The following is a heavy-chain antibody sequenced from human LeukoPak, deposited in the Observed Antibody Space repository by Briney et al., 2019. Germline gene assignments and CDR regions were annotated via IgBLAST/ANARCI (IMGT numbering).Heavy chain of an antibody. J-gene: IGHJ6*02. Sequence: ASVKVSCKASGYTFTSYDINWVRQATGQGLEWMGWMNPNSGNTGYAQKFQGRVTMTRNTSISTAYMELSSLRSEDTAVYYCARGAAHYDILSGLYYYYGMDVWGQGTTVTVS. CDR2: MNPNSGNT. CDR1: GYTFTSYD. V-gene: IGHV1-8*01. CDR3: ARGAAHYDILSGLYYYYGMDV. D-gene: IGHD3-9*01.